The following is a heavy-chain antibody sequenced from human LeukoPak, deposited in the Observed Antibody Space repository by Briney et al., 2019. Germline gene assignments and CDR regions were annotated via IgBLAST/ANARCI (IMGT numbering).Heavy chain of an antibody. Sequence: PSETLSLTCAVYGGSFSGYYWSWIRQPPGKGLEWIGEINHSGSTNYNPSLKSRVTISVDTSKNQFSLKLSSVTAAGTAVYYCARGKSVAGTDFDYWGQGTLVTVSS. CDR1: GGSFSGYY. V-gene: IGHV4-34*01. CDR2: INHSGST. CDR3: ARGKSVAGTDFDY. J-gene: IGHJ4*02. D-gene: IGHD6-19*01.